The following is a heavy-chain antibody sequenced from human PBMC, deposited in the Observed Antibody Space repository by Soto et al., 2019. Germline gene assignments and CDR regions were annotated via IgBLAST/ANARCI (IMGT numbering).Heavy chain of an antibody. CDR1: GFSVSARGVG. CDR3: VHSPWGAAPDY. V-gene: IGHV2-5*01. D-gene: IGHD3-16*01. J-gene: IGHJ4*02. CDR2: IYWNDDK. Sequence: SGPTLVNPTQTLTLTYTLSGFSVSARGVGVGRIRQPPGKALEWLGIIYWNDDKQYNPSLKSRLAITKDTSKNQVVVTMTNLDPVDTATYYCVHSPWGAAPDYWGQGTVVTSPQ.